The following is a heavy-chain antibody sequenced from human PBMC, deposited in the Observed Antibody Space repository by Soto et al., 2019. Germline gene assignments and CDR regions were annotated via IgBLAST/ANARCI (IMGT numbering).Heavy chain of an antibody. Sequence: PSDTLSLTCTVSGGSINSYYWSWIRQSPGKGLEWIGYVYYSGTTYYNPSLQSRVTISVDTSKKQFSLKVRSVTAADTAIYFCARAGSTWRYFFEYWGQGSLVTV. V-gene: IGHV4-59*01. D-gene: IGHD2-2*01. J-gene: IGHJ4*02. CDR1: GGSINSYY. CDR2: VYYSGTT. CDR3: ARAGSTWRYFFEY.